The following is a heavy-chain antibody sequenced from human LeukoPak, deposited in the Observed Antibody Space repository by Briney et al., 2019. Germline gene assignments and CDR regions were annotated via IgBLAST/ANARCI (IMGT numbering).Heavy chain of an antibody. Sequence: WASVKVSCKASGYTFNGYYMHWVRQAPGQGLEWIGWINANSGGTNYAQKFHGSVTMTRDTSIITAYMELSRLRSDDTAVYYSATDTVRSGWSTIDPYYFDYWGQGTLVTVSS. D-gene: IGHD6-13*01. J-gene: IGHJ4*02. CDR3: ATDTVRSGWSTIDPYYFDY. V-gene: IGHV1-2*02. CDR2: INANSGGT. CDR1: GYTFNGYY.